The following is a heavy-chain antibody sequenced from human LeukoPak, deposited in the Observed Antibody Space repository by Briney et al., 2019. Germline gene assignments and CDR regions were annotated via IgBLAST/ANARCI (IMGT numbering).Heavy chain of an antibody. Sequence: GRSLRLSCAASGFTFSSYAMHWVRQAPGKGLEWVAVISYDGSNKYYADSVKGRFTISRDNSKNTLYLQMNSLRAEDTAVYYCARVGSHRNSGYDSWGQGTLVTVSS. J-gene: IGHJ5*01. CDR1: GFTFSSYA. CDR3: ARVGSHRNSGYDS. V-gene: IGHV3-30-3*01. CDR2: ISYDGSNK. D-gene: IGHD5-12*01.